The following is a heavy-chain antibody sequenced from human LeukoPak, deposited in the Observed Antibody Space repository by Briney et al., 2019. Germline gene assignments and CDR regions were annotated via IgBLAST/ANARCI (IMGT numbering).Heavy chain of an antibody. Sequence: SETLSLTCTVSGGSISSYYWSWIRQPPGKTLEWIGSIYSSGNTYYNPSLKSRVIILVDTAKNHFSLNLSSVTAADTAFYYCARSDGYGLVGIWGQGTMVTVSS. D-gene: IGHD3-10*01. CDR2: IYSSGNT. J-gene: IGHJ3*02. CDR3: ARSDGYGLVGI. CDR1: GGSISSYY. V-gene: IGHV4-4*09.